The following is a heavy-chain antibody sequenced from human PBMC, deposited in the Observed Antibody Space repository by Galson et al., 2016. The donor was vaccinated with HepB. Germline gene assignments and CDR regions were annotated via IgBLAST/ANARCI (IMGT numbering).Heavy chain of an antibody. D-gene: IGHD6-6*01. CDR2: ISSRSNYI. J-gene: IGHJ4*02. V-gene: IGHV3-21*01. Sequence: SLRLSCAASGFTFSSYTINWVRQAPGKGLEWVSSISSRSNYIYYGDSVKGRFTISRDNANNSLYLQMNSLRAEDTAVYYCARESYSTSLYDALDIWGQGTLVTVSS. CDR3: ARESYSTSLYDALDI. CDR1: GFTFSSYT.